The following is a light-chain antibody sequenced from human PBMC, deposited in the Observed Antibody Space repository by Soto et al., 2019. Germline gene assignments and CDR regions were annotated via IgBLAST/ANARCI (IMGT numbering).Light chain of an antibody. CDR2: GAS. CDR3: QQFGSSVT. CDR1: QSVHNY. V-gene: IGKV3-20*01. Sequence: EIVLTQSPATLSLSPGDRAALSCKASQSVHNYLAWYQQKPGQAPRLLIYGASTRAAGIPARFSGSGSGTDFTLTISRLEPEDFAVYYCQQFGSSVTFGQGTRLEIK. J-gene: IGKJ5*01.